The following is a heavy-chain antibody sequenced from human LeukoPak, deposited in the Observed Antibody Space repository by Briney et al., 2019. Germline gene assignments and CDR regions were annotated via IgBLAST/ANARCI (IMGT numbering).Heavy chain of an antibody. D-gene: IGHD3-22*01. V-gene: IGHV4-39*07. J-gene: IGHJ3*02. Sequence: SETLSLTCTVSGGSISSSSYYWGWIRQPPGKGLEWIGSIYYSGSTYYNPSLKSRVTISVDTSKNQFSLKLSSVTAADTAVYYCAREGITMIVKDAFDIWGQGTMVTVSS. CDR1: GGSISSSSYY. CDR3: AREGITMIVKDAFDI. CDR2: IYYSGST.